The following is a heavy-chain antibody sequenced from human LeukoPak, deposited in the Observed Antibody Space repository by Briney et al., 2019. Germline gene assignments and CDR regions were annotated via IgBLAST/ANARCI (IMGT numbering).Heavy chain of an antibody. Sequence: SETLSLTCAVYGGSFSGYYWSWIHQPPGKGLEWIGEINHSGSTNYNPSLKSRVTISVDTSKNQSSLKLSSVTAADTAVYYCARGRSIAVAGTGQYYFDYWGQGTLVTVSS. CDR2: INHSGST. D-gene: IGHD6-19*01. V-gene: IGHV4-34*01. CDR3: ARGRSIAVAGTGQYYFDY. CDR1: GGSFSGYY. J-gene: IGHJ4*02.